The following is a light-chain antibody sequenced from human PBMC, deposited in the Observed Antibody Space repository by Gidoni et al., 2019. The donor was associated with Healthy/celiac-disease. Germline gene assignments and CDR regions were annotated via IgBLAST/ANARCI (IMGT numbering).Light chain of an antibody. CDR2: DNN. CDR3: GTWDSSLSAL. J-gene: IGLJ2*01. V-gene: IGLV1-51*01. Sequence: QSVLTQPPSVSAAPGQKVPISCSGSSSNIGNNYVSWYQQLPGTAPKLLIYDNNKRPSGIPDRFSGSKSDTSATLGITGRQTGDEADYYGGTWDSSLSALFGGGTKLTVL. CDR1: SSNIGNNY.